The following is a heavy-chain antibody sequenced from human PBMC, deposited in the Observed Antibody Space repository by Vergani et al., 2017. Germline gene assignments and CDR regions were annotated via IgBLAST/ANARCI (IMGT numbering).Heavy chain of an antibody. V-gene: IGHV2-5*01. CDR1: GFSLSTSGVG. CDR2: IYWNDDK. D-gene: IGHD3-9*01. Sequence: QITLKESGPTLVKPTQTLTLTCTFSGFSLSTSGVGVGWIRQPPGKALEWLALIYWNDDKRYSTSLKSRLTLTKDTSKKQVALTMTNMYPVDTATYYYAHGLVLRYCDWLTECNWFGPWGQGTLVTV. CDR3: AHGLVLRYCDWLTECNWFGP. J-gene: IGHJ5*02.